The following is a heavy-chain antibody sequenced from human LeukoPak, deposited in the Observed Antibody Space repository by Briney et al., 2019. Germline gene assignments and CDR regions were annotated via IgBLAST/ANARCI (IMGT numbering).Heavy chain of an antibody. CDR3: AGAPNIAVAGTYEDYYYYGMDV. D-gene: IGHD6-19*01. Sequence: SVKVSCKASGGTFSSYAISWVRQAPGQGLEWMGGIIPIFGTANYAQKFQGRVTITADESTSTAYMELSSLRSEDTAVYYCAGAPNIAVAGTYEDYYYYGMDVWGQGTTVTVSS. CDR2: IIPIFGTA. CDR1: GGTFSSYA. J-gene: IGHJ6*02. V-gene: IGHV1-69*13.